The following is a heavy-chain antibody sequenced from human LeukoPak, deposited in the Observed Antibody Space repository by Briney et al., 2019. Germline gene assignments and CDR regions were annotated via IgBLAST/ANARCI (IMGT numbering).Heavy chain of an antibody. CDR1: GFTFSSYA. CDR3: AKGRGRYSGYVAWSYFDY. D-gene: IGHD5-12*01. Sequence: PGGSLRLSCAASGFTFSSYAMSWVRQAPGKGLEWVSAISGSGGSTYYADSVKGRFTISRDNSKNTLYLQMNSLRAEDTAVYYCAKGRGRYSGYVAWSYFDYWGQGTLVTVSS. J-gene: IGHJ4*02. CDR2: ISGSGGST. V-gene: IGHV3-23*01.